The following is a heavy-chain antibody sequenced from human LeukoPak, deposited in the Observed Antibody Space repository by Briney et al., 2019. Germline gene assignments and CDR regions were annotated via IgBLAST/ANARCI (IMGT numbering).Heavy chain of an antibody. CDR1: GYTFTGYY. Sequence: WASVKVSCKASGYTFTGYYMHWVRQAPGQGLEWLGWIDPNSGGTDYAQKFQGRVTMTRDTSISTAYMELSRLRSDDTAVYYCARDRNYYDSSGYFSDAFDIWGQGTMVTVSS. V-gene: IGHV1-2*02. CDR2: IDPNSGGT. D-gene: IGHD3-22*01. CDR3: ARDRNYYDSSGYFSDAFDI. J-gene: IGHJ3*02.